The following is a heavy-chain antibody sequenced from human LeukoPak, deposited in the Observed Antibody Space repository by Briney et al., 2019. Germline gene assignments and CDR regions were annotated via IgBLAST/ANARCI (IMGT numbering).Heavy chain of an antibody. Sequence: SQTLSLTCTLSGGSISSGSYFWSWVRQPAGKGLEWIGRIYTSGSTNYNPSLKSRVTISADTSKNQFSLNLSSVTAADTAFYYCARGPYGSAAMVLWGQGTLVTVSS. D-gene: IGHD3-10*01. V-gene: IGHV4-61*02. J-gene: IGHJ4*02. CDR1: GGSISSGSYF. CDR3: ARGPYGSAAMVL. CDR2: IYTSGST.